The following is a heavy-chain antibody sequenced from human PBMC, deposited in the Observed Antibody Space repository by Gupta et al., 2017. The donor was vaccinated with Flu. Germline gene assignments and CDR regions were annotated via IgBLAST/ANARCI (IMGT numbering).Heavy chain of an antibody. V-gene: IGHV3-7*01. CDR2: IKSDGTEN. CDR3: ARDVLEYGGVVLLNQYNYGMDV. CDR1: GFTFNNYW. Sequence: EVQLVESGGNLVQPGGSLRLSCAASGFTFNNYWMTWVRQAPGKGLEWVANIKSDGTENYYADSVKGRFSISRDNAGNSLYLQMSSLRAEDTAVYYCARDVLEYGGVVLLNQYNYGMDVWGQGTTVTVSS. D-gene: IGHD3-16*01. J-gene: IGHJ6*02.